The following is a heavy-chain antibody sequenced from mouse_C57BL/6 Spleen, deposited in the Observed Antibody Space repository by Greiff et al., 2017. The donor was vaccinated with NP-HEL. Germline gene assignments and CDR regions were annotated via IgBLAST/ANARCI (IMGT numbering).Heavy chain of an antibody. Sequence: QVQLQQSGPGLVQPSQCLSITCTVSGFSLTSYGVHWVRQPPGKGLEWLGVIWSGGSTDYNAAFISRLSISKDNSKSQVFFKMNSLQADDTAIYYCAKKSNYGSSNFDVWGTGTTVTVSS. J-gene: IGHJ1*03. V-gene: IGHV2-4*01. CDR1: GFSLTSYG. CDR2: IWSGGST. CDR3: AKKSNYGSSNFDV. D-gene: IGHD1-1*01.